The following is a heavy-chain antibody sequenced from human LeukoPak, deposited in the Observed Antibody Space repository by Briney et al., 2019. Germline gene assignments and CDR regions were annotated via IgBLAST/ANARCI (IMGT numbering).Heavy chain of an antibody. D-gene: IGHD3-10*01. CDR1: GFTFSNYG. Sequence: GRSLRLSWASSGFTFSNYGMLWVRQAPGKGLQWVAVIWYDGSNEYYTGSVKGRFTISRDNAHNTLYLQMNSLRAEDTAVYYCASGSQSTSGFFAYWGQGTRVTVSS. CDR3: ASGSQSTSGFFAY. J-gene: IGHJ4*02. V-gene: IGHV3-33*01. CDR2: IWYDGSNE.